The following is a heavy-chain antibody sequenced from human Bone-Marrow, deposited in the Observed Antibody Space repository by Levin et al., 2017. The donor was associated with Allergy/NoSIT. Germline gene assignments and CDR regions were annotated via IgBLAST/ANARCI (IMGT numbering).Heavy chain of an antibody. V-gene: IGHV4-4*02. CDR3: ATCGDDCIDVFGI. CDR1: GDSISSSNR. CDR2: IYQSGNT. D-gene: IGHD2-21*02. Sequence: SETLSLTCAVSGDSISSSNRWCLVRQPPGKGLEWIGDIYQSGNTSYNPSLKSRATISVDKSKNQFSLKLISVTAADTAVYYCATCGDDCIDVFGIWGQGTMVTVSS. J-gene: IGHJ3*02.